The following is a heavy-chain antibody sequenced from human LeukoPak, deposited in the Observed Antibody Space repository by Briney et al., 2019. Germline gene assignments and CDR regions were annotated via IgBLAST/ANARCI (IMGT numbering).Heavy chain of an antibody. CDR1: GFTFSSYG. CDR2: ISSSSSYI. V-gene: IGHV3-21*01. CDR3: ARGRGYCSSTSCQNWFDP. J-gene: IGHJ5*02. D-gene: IGHD2-2*01. Sequence: GGSLRLSCAASGFTFSSYGMHWVRQAPGKGLEWVSSISSSSSYIYYADSVKGRFTISRDNAKNSLYLQMNSLRAEDTAVYYCARGRGYCSSTSCQNWFDPWGQGTLVTVSS.